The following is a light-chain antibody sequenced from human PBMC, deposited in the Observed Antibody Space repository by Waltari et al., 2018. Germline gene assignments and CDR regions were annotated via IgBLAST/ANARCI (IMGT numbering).Light chain of an antibody. CDR2: DNN. J-gene: IGLJ2*01. CDR3: GAWDSSLSAGL. V-gene: IGLV1-51*01. Sequence: SVLTQPPSVSGDPGQRVTISCTGSSSNIGGYYVYWYQQFPGTAPKLLIYDNNKRPSGISDRFSGSKSGTSASLTITGLQPGDEADYYCGAWDSSLSAGLFGGGTRLTVL. CDR1: SSNIGGYY.